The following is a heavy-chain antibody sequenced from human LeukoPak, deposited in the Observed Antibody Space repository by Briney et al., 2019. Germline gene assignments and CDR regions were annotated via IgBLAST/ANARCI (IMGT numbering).Heavy chain of an antibody. D-gene: IGHD1-1*01. J-gene: IGHJ4*02. CDR2: IQYDGSNK. CDR3: APTGTTGFGYFDY. V-gene: IGHV3-30*02. CDR1: GFTFSTYG. Sequence: GGSLRLSCAASGFTFSTYGMHWVRQAPGKGLECVAFIQYDGSNKYSADSVKGRFTISRDNSKNTLYLQMNSLRAEDTAVYYCAPTGTTGFGYFDYWGQGTLVTVSS.